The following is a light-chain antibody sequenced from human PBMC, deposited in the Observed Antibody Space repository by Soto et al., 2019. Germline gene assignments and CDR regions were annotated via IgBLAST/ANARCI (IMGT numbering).Light chain of an antibody. CDR1: QSVSSN. CDR3: QQYNNRPT. J-gene: IGKJ1*01. Sequence: EIVMTQSPATLSLSPGERATLSCRASQSVSSNLAWYQQKPGQAPRLLIYGASTRATGIPARFSGSGSGTEFTLTNSSLQSEDFAVYYCQQYNNRPTFGQGTKVEIK. V-gene: IGKV3-15*01. CDR2: GAS.